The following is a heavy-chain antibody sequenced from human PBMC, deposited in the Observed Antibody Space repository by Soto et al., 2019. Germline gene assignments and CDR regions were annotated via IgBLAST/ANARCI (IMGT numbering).Heavy chain of an antibody. D-gene: IGHD5-18*01. J-gene: IGHJ6*03. CDR1: GFTFSSYA. V-gene: IGHV3-23*01. Sequence: EVQLLESGGGLVQPGGSLRLSCAASGFTFSSYAMSWVRQAPGKGLEWVSAISGSGGSTYYADSVKGRFTISRDNSKNTLYLQMNSLRAEDTAVYYCATPPQMVTTAYYYYMDVWGKGTTVTVSS. CDR2: ISGSGGST. CDR3: ATPPQMVTTAYYYYMDV.